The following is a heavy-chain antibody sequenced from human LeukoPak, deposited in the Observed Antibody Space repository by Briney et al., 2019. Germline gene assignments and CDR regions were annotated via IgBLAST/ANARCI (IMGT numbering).Heavy chain of an antibody. J-gene: IGHJ4*02. V-gene: IGHV3-9*01. Sequence: GGSLRLSCAASGFTFDDYAMHWVRQAPGKGLEWVSGISWNSGSIGYADSVKGRFTISRDNAKNSLYLQMNSLRAEDTALYYCAKGVGELTLYYFDYWGQGTLVTVSS. CDR1: GFTFDDYA. D-gene: IGHD3-10*01. CDR3: AKGVGELTLYYFDY. CDR2: ISWNSGSI.